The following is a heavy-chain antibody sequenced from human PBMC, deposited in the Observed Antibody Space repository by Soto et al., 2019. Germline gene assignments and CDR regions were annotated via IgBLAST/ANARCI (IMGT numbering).Heavy chain of an antibody. CDR1: GGSISSYY. D-gene: IGHD1-26*01. CDR3: ARRKWTSGSMDV. CDR2: IYYSGST. Sequence: QVQLQESGPGLVKPSETLSLTCTVSGGSISSYYWSWIRQPPGKGLEWIGYIYYSGSTNYNPSLKSRVPISVDTSKNQFSLKLSSVTAADTAVYYCARRKWTSGSMDVWGQGTTVTVSS. V-gene: IGHV4-59*08. J-gene: IGHJ6*02.